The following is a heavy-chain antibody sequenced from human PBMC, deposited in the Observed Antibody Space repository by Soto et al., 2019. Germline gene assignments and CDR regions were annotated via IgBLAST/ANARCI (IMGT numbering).Heavy chain of an antibody. Sequence: ASVKVSCKASGYTFTSYAMHWVRQAPGQRLEWMGWINAGNGNTKYSQKFQGRVTITRDTSASTAYMELSSLRSEDTAVYYCARVVLGDSSSRYWFDPWGQGTLVTVS. J-gene: IGHJ5*02. CDR2: INAGNGNT. D-gene: IGHD6-13*01. CDR3: ARVVLGDSSSRYWFDP. CDR1: GYTFTSYA. V-gene: IGHV1-3*01.